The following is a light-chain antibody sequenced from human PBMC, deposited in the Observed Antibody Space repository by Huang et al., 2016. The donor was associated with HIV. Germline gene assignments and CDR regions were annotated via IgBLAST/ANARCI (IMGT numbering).Light chain of an antibody. CDR3: QQYNDYPWT. CDR2: DAS. CDR1: QSFSLW. Sequence: DIQMTQSPSTLSASIGDRVTITCRASQSFSLWLAWFQQKPGKAPKLIIYDASNLESGVPSRFSGNGSGTEFTLTISSLQPDDFATYYCQQYNDYPWTFGQGTKV. V-gene: IGKV1-5*01. J-gene: IGKJ1*01.